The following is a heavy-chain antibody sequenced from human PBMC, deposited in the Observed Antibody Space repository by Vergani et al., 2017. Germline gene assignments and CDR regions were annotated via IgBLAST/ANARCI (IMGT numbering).Heavy chain of an antibody. J-gene: IGHJ6*03. V-gene: IGHV2-5*04. Sequence: QITLKESGPTLVKPTQTLTLTCTFSGFSLNTRGVSVAWTRQPPGKALDWLALIYWNDDQHYSPSLNNRVTITKDTSKNQVVLTMTNMDYVDTGTYYCVYRKTGCGTTGCFYPFYVCYYMDVWGKGTTVTVSS. CDR2: IYWNDDQ. CDR3: VYRKTGCGTTGCFYPFYVCYYMDV. CDR1: GFSLNTRGVS. D-gene: IGHD1-7*01.